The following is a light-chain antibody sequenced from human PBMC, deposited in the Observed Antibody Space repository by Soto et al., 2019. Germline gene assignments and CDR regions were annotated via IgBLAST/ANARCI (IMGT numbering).Light chain of an antibody. J-gene: IGKJ1*01. Sequence: EIVLTQSPGTLSLSPGERATLSCRASQSVSSSYLAWYQQKPGQAPRLLIYGASSRATGIPDRFSGSGSGTDFTLTISRLEPEGFAVYYCQQYGSSRSTFGQGTKVEIK. CDR2: GAS. CDR1: QSVSSSY. V-gene: IGKV3-20*01. CDR3: QQYGSSRST.